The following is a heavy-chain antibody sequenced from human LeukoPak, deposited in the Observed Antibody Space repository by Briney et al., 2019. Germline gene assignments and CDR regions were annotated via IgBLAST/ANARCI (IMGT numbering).Heavy chain of an antibody. D-gene: IGHD3-22*01. J-gene: IGHJ4*02. V-gene: IGHV1-69*04. CDR3: ARDSGYDSSGYYYGF. Sequence: EASVKVSCKASGGTFSSYAISWVRQAPGQGLEWMGRIIPILGIANYAQKFQGRVTITADKSTSTAYMELSSLRSEDTAVYYCARDSGYDSSGYYYGFWGQGTLVTVSS. CDR1: GGTFSSYA. CDR2: IIPILGIA.